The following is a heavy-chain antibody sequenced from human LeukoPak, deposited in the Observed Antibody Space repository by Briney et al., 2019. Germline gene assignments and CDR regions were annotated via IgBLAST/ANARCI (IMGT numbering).Heavy chain of an antibody. CDR2: LYSVSNT. CDR3: ARGVEPLAANTLAY. CDR1: GFTLITND. D-gene: IGHD1-14*01. Sequence: PGGSLRLSCAASGFTLITNDMTWVRQAPGKGLEWVSVLYSVSNTKYADSVQGRFTISRDNSKNTLYLEMNSLSPDDTAVYYCARGVEPLAANTLAYWGQGTLVTVSS. V-gene: IGHV3-53*01. J-gene: IGHJ4*02.